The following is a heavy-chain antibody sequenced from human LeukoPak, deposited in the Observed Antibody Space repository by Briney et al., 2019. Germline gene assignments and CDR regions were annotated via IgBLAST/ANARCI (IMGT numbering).Heavy chain of an antibody. Sequence: GASVKVSCKASGYTFTGHYMYWVRQAPGPGLEWMGWINPNSGGTNYAQKFQGRVTMTRDTSISTAYMELSRLRSDDTAVYYCARGVTKDFQHWGQGTLVTVSS. V-gene: IGHV1-2*02. J-gene: IGHJ1*01. D-gene: IGHD4-17*01. CDR2: INPNSGGT. CDR3: ARGVTKDFQH. CDR1: GYTFTGHY.